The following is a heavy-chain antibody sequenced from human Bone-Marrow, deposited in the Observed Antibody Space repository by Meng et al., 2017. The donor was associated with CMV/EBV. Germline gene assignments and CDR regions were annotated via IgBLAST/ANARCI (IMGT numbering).Heavy chain of an antibody. J-gene: IGHJ4*02. CDR2: ISSSGSTI. CDR1: GFTFSSYE. CDR3: ASVDYVWGSYRYTASTSDY. Sequence: GGSLRLSCAASGFTFSSYEMNWVRQAPGKGLEWVSYISSSGSTIYYADSVKGRFTISRDNAKNSLYLQMNSLRAEDTAVYYCASVDYVWGSYRYTASTSDYWGQGTLVTVSS. D-gene: IGHD3-16*02. V-gene: IGHV3-48*03.